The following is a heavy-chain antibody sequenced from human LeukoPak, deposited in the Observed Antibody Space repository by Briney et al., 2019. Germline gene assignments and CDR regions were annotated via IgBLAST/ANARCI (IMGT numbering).Heavy chain of an antibody. CDR2: ISSGSSYI. J-gene: IGHJ4*02. D-gene: IGHD3-10*01. CDR1: GFTFSSYS. CDR3: ASLGVTTFDY. V-gene: IGHV3-21*01. Sequence: NPGGSLRLSCAASGFTFSSYSMNWVRQAPGKGLEWVSSISSGSSYIYYADSVKGRFTISRDNAKNSLYLQMNSLRAEDTAVYYCASLGVTTFDYWGQGTLVTVSS.